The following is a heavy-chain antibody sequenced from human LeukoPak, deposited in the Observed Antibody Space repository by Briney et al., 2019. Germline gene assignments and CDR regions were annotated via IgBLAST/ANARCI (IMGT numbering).Heavy chain of an antibody. J-gene: IGHJ4*02. D-gene: IGHD3-10*01. Sequence: PSETLSLTCTVSGGSISSSSYYWGWIHQPPGKGLEWIGSIYYSGSTYYNPSLKSRVTISVDTSKNQFSLKLSSVTAADTAVYYCATDGSGSYYNSRNFDYWGQGTPVTVSS. CDR3: ATDGSGSYYNSRNFDY. CDR1: GGSISSSSYY. V-gene: IGHV4-39*07. CDR2: IYYSGST.